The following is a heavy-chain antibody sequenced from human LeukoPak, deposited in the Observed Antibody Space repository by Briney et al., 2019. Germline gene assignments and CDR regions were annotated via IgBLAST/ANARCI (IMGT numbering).Heavy chain of an antibody. CDR2: IYYSGST. V-gene: IGHV4-39*01. Sequence: SETLSLTCTVSGGSISSSSYYWGWIRQPPGKGPEWIGSIYYSGSTYYNPSLKSRVTISVDTSKNQFSLKLSSVTAADTAVYYCARHDRHRDGYNYPPLFFDYWGQGTLVTVSS. CDR1: GGSISSSSYY. J-gene: IGHJ4*02. CDR3: ARHDRHRDGYNYPPLFFDY. D-gene: IGHD5-24*01.